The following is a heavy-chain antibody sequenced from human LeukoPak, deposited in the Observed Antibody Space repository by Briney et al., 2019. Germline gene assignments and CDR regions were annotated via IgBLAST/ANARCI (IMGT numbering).Heavy chain of an antibody. V-gene: IGHV3-7*01. D-gene: IGHD2-15*01. CDR2: IDEAGKDR. CDR1: GFTIDSFY. Sequence: GGSLRLSCVASGFTIDSFYMSWVRQAPGKGLEWVANIDEAGKDRYYADSVKGRFTISRDNTKNSVFLDMTSLRVEDPATYFCARASPGVVFNYFDYWGQGALVPVSS. CDR3: ARASPGVVFNYFDY. J-gene: IGHJ4*01.